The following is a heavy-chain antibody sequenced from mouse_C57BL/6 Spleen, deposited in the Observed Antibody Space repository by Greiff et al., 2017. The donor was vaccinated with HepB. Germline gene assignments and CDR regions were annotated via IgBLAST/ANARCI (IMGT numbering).Heavy chain of an antibody. Sequence: EVKLQQSGPELVKPGASVKMSCKASGYTFTDYNMHWVKQSHGKSLEWIGYINPNNGGTSYNQKFKGKATLTVNKSSSTAYMELRSLTSEASAVYDCARGRDIYYGYAGFAYWGQGTLVTVSA. CDR1: GYTFTDYN. D-gene: IGHD2-2*01. CDR2: INPNNGGT. J-gene: IGHJ3*01. V-gene: IGHV1-22*01. CDR3: ARGRDIYYGYAGFAY.